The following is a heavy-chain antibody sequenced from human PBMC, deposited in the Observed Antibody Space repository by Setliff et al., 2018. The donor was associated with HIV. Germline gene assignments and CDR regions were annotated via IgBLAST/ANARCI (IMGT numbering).Heavy chain of an antibody. V-gene: IGHV1-69*05. CDR2: IIPIFGTA. CDR1: GGTFSSYA. D-gene: IGHD6-19*01. J-gene: IGHJ4*02. Sequence: GASVKVSCKASGGTFSSYAISWVRQAPGQGLEWMGRIIPIFGTANYAKKVQGRVTITRDTSASTAYMELSSLRSEDTAVYYCARSRSGWSSPFDYWGQGTLVTVSS. CDR3: ARSRSGWSSPFDY.